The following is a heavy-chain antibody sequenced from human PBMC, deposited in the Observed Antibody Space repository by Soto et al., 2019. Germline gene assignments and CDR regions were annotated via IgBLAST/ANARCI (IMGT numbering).Heavy chain of an antibody. CDR2: IYYSGST. CDR1: GGSISSSSYY. D-gene: IGHD3-3*01. J-gene: IGHJ6*02. CDR3: ASKRDFWSGYLYCSGMDV. V-gene: IGHV4-39*01. Sequence: QLQLQESGPGLVKPSETLSLTCTVSGGSISSSSYYWGWIRQPPGKGLEWIGSIYYSGSTYYNPSLKSRVTISVDTSKNQFSLKLSSVTAADTAVYYCASKRDFWSGYLYCSGMDVWGQGTTVTASS.